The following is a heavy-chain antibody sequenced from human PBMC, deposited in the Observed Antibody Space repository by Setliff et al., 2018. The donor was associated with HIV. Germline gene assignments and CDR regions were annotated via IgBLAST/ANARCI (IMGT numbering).Heavy chain of an antibody. CDR3: ATTETGYTYEGTFDY. CDR2: FDPAHAKT. D-gene: IGHD5-18*01. J-gene: IGHJ4*02. CDR1: GYSLIALS. Sequence: ASVKVSCKVFGYSLIALSVHWVRQSPGIGLEWMGSFDPAHAKTTYAQKFQGRVTLTEDTSADTAYLQLSSLRFEDTAVYYCATTETGYTYEGTFDYWGQGTLVTVS. V-gene: IGHV1-24*01.